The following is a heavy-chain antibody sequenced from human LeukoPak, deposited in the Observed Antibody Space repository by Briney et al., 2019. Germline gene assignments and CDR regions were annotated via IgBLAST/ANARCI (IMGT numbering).Heavy chain of an antibody. CDR3: ARDWAVAGTPPV. J-gene: IGHJ4*02. D-gene: IGHD6-19*01. V-gene: IGHV3-23*01. CDR1: GFTFRSYA. Sequence: PGGSLRLSCAASGFTFRSYAMSWVRQAPGKGLEWVSAISGSGGSTYYADSVKGRFTISRDNSKNTLYLQMNSLRAEDTAVYYCARDWAVAGTPPVWGQGTLVTVSS. CDR2: ISGSGGST.